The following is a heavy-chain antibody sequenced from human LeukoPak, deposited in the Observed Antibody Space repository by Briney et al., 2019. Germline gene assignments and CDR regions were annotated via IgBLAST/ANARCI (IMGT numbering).Heavy chain of an antibody. D-gene: IGHD2-2*01. CDR3: ARARFTIVVVPAAHQPNWFDP. CDR2: VNPNSGGT. J-gene: IGHJ5*02. CDR1: GYTFTGYY. V-gene: IGHV1-2*02. Sequence: ASVKVSCKASGYTFTGYYMHWVRQAPGQGLEWMGWVNPNSGGTNYAQKFQGRVTMTRDTSISTAYMELSRLRSDDTAVYYCARARFTIVVVPAAHQPNWFDPWGQGTLVTVSS.